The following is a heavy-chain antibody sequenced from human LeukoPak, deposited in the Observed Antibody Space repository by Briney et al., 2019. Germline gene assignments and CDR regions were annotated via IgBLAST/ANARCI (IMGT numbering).Heavy chain of an antibody. D-gene: IGHD6-19*01. J-gene: IGHJ4*02. CDR3: ARVDYSSGFQNDY. CDR2: IIPIFGTA. Sequence: SVKVSCKASGGTFSSYAISWVRQAPGQGLEWMGRIIPIFGTANYAQKFQGRVTITTDESTSTAYMELSRLRSDDTAVYYCARVDYSSGFQNDYWGQGTLVTVSS. CDR1: GGTFSSYA. V-gene: IGHV1-69*05.